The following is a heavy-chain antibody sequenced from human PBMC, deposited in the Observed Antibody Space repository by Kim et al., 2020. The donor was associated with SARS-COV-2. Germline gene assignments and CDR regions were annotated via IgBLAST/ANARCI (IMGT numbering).Heavy chain of an antibody. V-gene: IGHV3-33*01. J-gene: IGHJ4*02. D-gene: IGHD3-10*01. CDR1: GFAFSSYG. CDR3: ARDFGSGSFRSFDY. Sequence: GSLRLSCAASGFAFSSYGMHWVRQAPGKGLEWVAIIWFDGSNKYYADSVKGRFTISRDNSKNTVYLQMNSLRAEDTAIYYCARDFGSGSFRSFDYWGQG. CDR2: IWFDGSNK.